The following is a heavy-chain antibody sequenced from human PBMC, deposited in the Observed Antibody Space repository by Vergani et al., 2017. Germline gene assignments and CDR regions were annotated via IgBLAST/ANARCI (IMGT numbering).Heavy chain of an antibody. V-gene: IGHV3-48*03. Sequence: VQLVESGGGLVQPGGSLRLSCAASGFTFSSYEMNWVRQAPGKGLEWVSYISSSGSTIYYADSVKGRFTISRDNAKNSLYLQMNSLRAEDTSVYYCARDFWFVELSTGGMDVWGQGTTVTVSS. CDR1: GFTFSSYE. CDR3: ARDFWFVELSTGGMDV. D-gene: IGHD3-10*01. CDR2: ISSSGSTI. J-gene: IGHJ6*02.